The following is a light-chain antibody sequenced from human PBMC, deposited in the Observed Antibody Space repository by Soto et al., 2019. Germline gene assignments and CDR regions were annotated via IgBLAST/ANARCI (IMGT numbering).Light chain of an antibody. CDR2: DAS. CDR3: KQYDNLPPYT. CDR1: QDISNY. V-gene: IGKV1-33*01. Sequence: DIQMTQSPSSLSASVGDRVTITCQASQDISNYLNWYQQKPGKAPKLLIYDASNLETGVPSRFSGSGSGTDFTFTISSLQTEDIATYYCKQYDNLPPYTFGQGTKLEIK. J-gene: IGKJ2*01.